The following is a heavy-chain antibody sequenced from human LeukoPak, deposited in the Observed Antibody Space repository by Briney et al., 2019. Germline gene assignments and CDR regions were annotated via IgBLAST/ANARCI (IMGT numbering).Heavy chain of an antibody. J-gene: IGHJ6*02. CDR3: ASRTGRSYYGMDV. V-gene: IGHV4-59*08. CDR1: GGSMSSYY. CDR2: IYYSGST. Sequence: SETLSLTCTVSGGSMSSYYWSWIRQSPGKGLEWIGYIYYSGSTNYNPSLKSRVTISVDTSKNQCSLNLTSVTAADTAVYYCASRTGRSYYGMDVWGQGTTVTVSS. D-gene: IGHD3/OR15-3a*01.